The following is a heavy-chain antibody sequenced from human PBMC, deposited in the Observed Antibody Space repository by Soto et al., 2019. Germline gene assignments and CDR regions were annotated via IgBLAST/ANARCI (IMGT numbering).Heavy chain of an antibody. J-gene: IGHJ4*02. CDR3: ARGASIAVPSQDY. Sequence: QVQLVQSGAEVKKPGSSVKVSCKASGGTFSSYTISWVRQAPGQGLEWMGRIIPNLGIANYAQKFQGRVTITADKSTSTAYMELSSLRSEDTAVYYCARGASIAVPSQDYWGQGTLVTVSS. D-gene: IGHD6-19*01. V-gene: IGHV1-69*02. CDR1: GGTFSSYT. CDR2: IIPNLGIA.